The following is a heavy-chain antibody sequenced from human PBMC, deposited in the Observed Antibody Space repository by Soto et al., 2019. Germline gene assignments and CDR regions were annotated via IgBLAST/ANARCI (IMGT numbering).Heavy chain of an antibody. D-gene: IGHD1-26*01. CDR1: GGTFSSYA. Sequence: QVQLVQSGAEVKKPGSSVKVSCKASGGTFSSYAISWVRQAPGQGLEWLGGIIPIFGTANYAPKFQGRVTIPADQSTSTAYMQRSRLRYEDAAVNYSARERGAGSGSQYDAFYLWGQGTIVTVSS. CDR2: IIPIFGTA. V-gene: IGHV1-69*12. CDR3: ARERGAGSGSQYDAFYL. J-gene: IGHJ3*01.